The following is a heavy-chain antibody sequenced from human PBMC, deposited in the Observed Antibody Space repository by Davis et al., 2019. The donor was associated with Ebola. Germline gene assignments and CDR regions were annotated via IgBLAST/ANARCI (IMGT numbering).Heavy chain of an antibody. CDR3: AKDMGGGSGWYHYGMDV. V-gene: IGHV3-43*02. CDR2: ISGDGGST. J-gene: IGHJ6*02. CDR1: GFTFDDYA. D-gene: IGHD6-19*01. Sequence: GESLKISCAASGFTFDDYAMHWVRQAPGKGLEWVSLISGDGGSTYYADSVKGRFTISRDNSKNSLYLQMNSLRTEDTALYYCAKDMGGGSGWYHYGMDVWGQGTTVTVSS.